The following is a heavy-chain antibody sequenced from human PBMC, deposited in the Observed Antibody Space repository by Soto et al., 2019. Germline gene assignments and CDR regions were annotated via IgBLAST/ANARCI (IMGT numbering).Heavy chain of an antibody. CDR1: GITISNYH. Sequence: EVQLLESGGGLVQPGGSLRLSCAASGITISNYHMSWVRQAPGKGLDWVSVISGSGARTYYADSAKGRFTISKDISKNSLSLQLDNLGVEDTAVYFCVKDDGGYPSTAPHWGQGTLVTVSS. V-gene: IGHV3-23*01. D-gene: IGHD3-22*01. J-gene: IGHJ1*01. CDR2: ISGSGART. CDR3: VKDDGGYPSTAPH.